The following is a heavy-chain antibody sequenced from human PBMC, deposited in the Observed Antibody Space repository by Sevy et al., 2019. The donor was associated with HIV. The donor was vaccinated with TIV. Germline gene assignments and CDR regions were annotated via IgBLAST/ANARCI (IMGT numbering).Heavy chain of an antibody. Sequence: GGSLRLSCAASGLNFDDYGMSWVRQAPGKGLEWVSAINWNGVGTSYADSVKGRFTISRDNAKSSLYVQMNSLRVEDTALYYCARERSCGGDCYYFDYWGQGTLVTVSS. CDR1: GLNFDDYG. CDR3: ARERSCGGDCYYFDY. D-gene: IGHD2-21*02. V-gene: IGHV3-20*04. CDR2: INWNGVGT. J-gene: IGHJ4*02.